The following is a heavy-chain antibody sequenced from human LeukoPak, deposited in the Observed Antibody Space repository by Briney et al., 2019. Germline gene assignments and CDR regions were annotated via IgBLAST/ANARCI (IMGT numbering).Heavy chain of an antibody. V-gene: IGHV4-59*08. CDR3: ARLLNNDNTGDPDTFDM. Sequence: SETLSLTCSVSGGSISRHYWSWIRQPPGKGLEWIGYISYSGSTRYNPSFQSRVTISMEMSKTHFSLKLTSVTAADAAVYYCARLLNNDNTGDPDTFDMWGPGTMVTVSS. CDR1: GGSISRHY. J-gene: IGHJ3*02. D-gene: IGHD4-17*01. CDR2: ISYSGST.